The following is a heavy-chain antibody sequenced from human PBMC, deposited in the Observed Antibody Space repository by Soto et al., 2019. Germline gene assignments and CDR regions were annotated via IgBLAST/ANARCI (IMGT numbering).Heavy chain of an antibody. Sequence: QVQLVESGGGVVQPGRSLRLSCAASGFTFSSYAMHWVRQAPGKGLEWVAVISSDGSNKYYADSVKGRFTISRDNSKNTLYLQMNSLRAEDTAVYYCARDKKSGCSGGSCYSDFDYWGQGTLVTVSS. CDR2: ISSDGSNK. D-gene: IGHD2-15*01. V-gene: IGHV3-30-3*01. CDR1: GFTFSSYA. J-gene: IGHJ4*02. CDR3: ARDKKSGCSGGSCYSDFDY.